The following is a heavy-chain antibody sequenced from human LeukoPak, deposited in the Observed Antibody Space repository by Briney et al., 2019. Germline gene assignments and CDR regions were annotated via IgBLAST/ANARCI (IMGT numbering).Heavy chain of an antibody. CDR3: ARYCSSTSCFYFDN. J-gene: IGHJ4*02. V-gene: IGHV4-4*07. CDR1: DGSMKSYH. Sequence: SETLSLTCSVSDGSMKSYHWSWIRQPAGKGLEWIGRIYTSGSTDYNPSLMSRVTMSVDTSKNQFSLKLRSMTAADTAVYYCARYCSSTSCFYFDNWGQGTLVTVSS. CDR2: IYTSGST. D-gene: IGHD2-2*01.